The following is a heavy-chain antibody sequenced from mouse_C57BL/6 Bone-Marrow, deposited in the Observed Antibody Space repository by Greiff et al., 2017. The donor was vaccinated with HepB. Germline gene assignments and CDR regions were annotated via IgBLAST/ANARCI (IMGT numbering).Heavy chain of an antibody. CDR1: GFTFSDDY. D-gene: IGHD2-13*01. J-gene: IGHJ2*01. CDR2: INYDGSST. Sequence: EVKLMESEGGLVQPGSSMKLSCTASGFTFSDDYMAWVRQVPEKGLEWVANINYDGSSTYYLDSLKSRFIISRDNAKNILYLQMSSLKSEDTATYYCARDMGTYYFDYWGQRTTLTVSS. CDR3: ARDMGTYYFDY. V-gene: IGHV5-16*01.